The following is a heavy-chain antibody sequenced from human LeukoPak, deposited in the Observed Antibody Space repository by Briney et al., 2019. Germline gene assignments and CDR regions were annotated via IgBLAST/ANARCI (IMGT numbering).Heavy chain of an antibody. J-gene: IGHJ5*02. CDR3: ASGPNWFDP. CDR2: IFYSGST. Sequence: SETLSLTCTVSGDSISSSSYYWGWIRQPPGKGLEWIGTIFYSGSTYYNPSLKSRVTISVDTSKNQFSLKLSSVTAADTAVYYCASGPNWFDPWGQGTLVTVSS. CDR1: GDSISSSSYY. V-gene: IGHV4-39*07.